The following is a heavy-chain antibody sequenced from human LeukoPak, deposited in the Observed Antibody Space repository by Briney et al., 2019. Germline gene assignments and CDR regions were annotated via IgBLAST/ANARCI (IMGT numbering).Heavy chain of an antibody. D-gene: IGHD3-16*01. CDR3: AKGLLGGAFDI. J-gene: IGHJ3*02. V-gene: IGHV3-48*01. CDR2: ISTTGGTI. Sequence: GGSLRLSCVGSGFTFSNYLMNWVRQAPGKGLEWVSFISTTGGTIYYADAVKGRFTVSRDNAKNSLLLQMNSLRAEDTALYYCAKGLLGGAFDIWGQGKKVNV. CDR1: GFTFSNYL.